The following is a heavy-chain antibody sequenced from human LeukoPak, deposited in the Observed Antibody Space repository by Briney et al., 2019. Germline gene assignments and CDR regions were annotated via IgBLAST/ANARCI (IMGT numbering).Heavy chain of an antibody. CDR3: ARDTAMVSDMDV. D-gene: IGHD5-18*01. J-gene: IGHJ6*03. CDR2: ITGHGDTT. Sequence: GGSLRLSCAASGFSFSNYGMNWVRQAPGKGLEWVSGITGHGDTTYYADSVKGRFTISRDNGKESLYLQMNSLRAEDTALYYCARDTAMVSDMDVWGKGTTVTVSS. V-gene: IGHV3-23*01. CDR1: GFSFSNYG.